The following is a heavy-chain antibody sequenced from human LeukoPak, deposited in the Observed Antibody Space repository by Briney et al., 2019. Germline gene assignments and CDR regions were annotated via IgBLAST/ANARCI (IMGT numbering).Heavy chain of an antibody. CDR1: GFTFDDYA. CDR2: ISWNSGSI. D-gene: IGHD2-2*01. J-gene: IGHJ4*02. Sequence: GGSLRLSCAASGFTFDDYAMHWVRQAPGKGLEWVSGISWNSGSIGYADSVKGRFTISRDNAKNSLYLQMNSLRAEDTALYYCAKDNRRYCSSTSCPLNYWGQGTLVTVSS. CDR3: AKDNRRYCSSTSCPLNY. V-gene: IGHV3-9*01.